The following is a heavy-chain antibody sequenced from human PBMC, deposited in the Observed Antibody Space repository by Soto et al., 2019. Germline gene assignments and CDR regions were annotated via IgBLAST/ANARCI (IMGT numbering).Heavy chain of an antibody. Sequence: SETLSLTCTVCGGSISSDSFYWAWIRQPPGKGLEWIGIIYYSGDTYYNPSLAGRLTMSVDTSNQFSLTLRSVTAADTALYYCARDQPQRYCSGGTCSPDYGMDVFGQGTTVTFSS. CDR1: GGSISSDSFY. CDR3: ARDQPQRYCSGGTCSPDYGMDV. D-gene: IGHD2-15*01. J-gene: IGHJ6*02. V-gene: IGHV4-39*02. CDR2: IYYSGDT.